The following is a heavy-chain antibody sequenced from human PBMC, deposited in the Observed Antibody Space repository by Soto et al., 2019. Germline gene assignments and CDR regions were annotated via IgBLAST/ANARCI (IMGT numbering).Heavy chain of an antibody. CDR1: GVTFSSYA. V-gene: IGHV1-69*13. Sequence: RASVKVSCKASGVTFSSYAISWVRQAPGQGLEWMGGIIPIFGTANYAQKSQGRVTITADESTSTAYMELRSLRSEDTAVYYCAREVIAAHSYFDYRGQGTRLTVSS. J-gene: IGHJ4*02. CDR3: AREVIAAHSYFDY. D-gene: IGHD6-6*01. CDR2: IIPIFGTA.